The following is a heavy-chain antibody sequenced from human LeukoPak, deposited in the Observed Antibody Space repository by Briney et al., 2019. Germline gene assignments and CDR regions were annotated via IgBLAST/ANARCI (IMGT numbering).Heavy chain of an antibody. CDR3: ARDLRDSSGYPYYYYYGMDV. CDR2: IWYDGSNK. J-gene: IGHJ6*02. D-gene: IGHD3-22*01. CDR1: GFTFSSYG. V-gene: IGHV3-33*01. Sequence: GGSLRLSCAASGFTFSSYGMHWVRQAPGKGLEWVAVIWYDGSNKCYADSVKGRFTISRDNSKNTLYLQMNSLRAEDTAVYYCARDLRDSSGYPYYYYYGMDVWGQGTTVTVSS.